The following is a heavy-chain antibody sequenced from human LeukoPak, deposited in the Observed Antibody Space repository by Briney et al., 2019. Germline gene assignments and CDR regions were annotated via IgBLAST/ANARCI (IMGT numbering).Heavy chain of an antibody. Sequence: KPSETLSLTCAVYGGSFSGYYWSRIRQPPGKGLEWIGEINHSGSTNYNPSLKSRVTISVDTSKNQFSLKLSSVTAADTAVYYCARRTAYGGNVAFDIWGQGTMVTVSS. V-gene: IGHV4-34*01. CDR3: ARRTAYGGNVAFDI. CDR1: GGSFSGYY. D-gene: IGHD4-23*01. CDR2: INHSGST. J-gene: IGHJ3*02.